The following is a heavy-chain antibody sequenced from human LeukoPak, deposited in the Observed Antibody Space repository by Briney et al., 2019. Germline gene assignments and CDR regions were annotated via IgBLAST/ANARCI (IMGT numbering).Heavy chain of an antibody. D-gene: IGHD3-22*01. CDR1: GFTFTNYV. Sequence: PGGSLRLSCVASGFTFTNYVIHWVRQAPGKGLEWVAVVSSDGINKYYADSVKGRFTISRDNSKNTLYLQMKSLRAEDTAVYYCARVSDGSGFGDYWGQGTLVTVSS. CDR3: ARVSDGSGFGDY. J-gene: IGHJ4*02. V-gene: IGHV3-30-3*01. CDR2: VSSDGINK.